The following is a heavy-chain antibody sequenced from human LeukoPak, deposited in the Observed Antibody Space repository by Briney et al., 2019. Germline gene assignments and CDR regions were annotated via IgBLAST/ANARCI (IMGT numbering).Heavy chain of an antibody. CDR2: ISAYNGNT. J-gene: IGHJ6*02. D-gene: IGHD1-14*01. CDR1: GYTFTSYG. V-gene: IGHV1-18*01. Sequence: GASVKVSCKASGYTFTSYGISWVRQAPGQGLEWMGWISAYNGNTNYAQKLQGRVTMTTDTSTSTAYMELRSLRSDDTAVYYCARDTAGSRNYYYCYGMDVWGQGTTVTVSS. CDR3: ARDTAGSRNYYYCYGMDV.